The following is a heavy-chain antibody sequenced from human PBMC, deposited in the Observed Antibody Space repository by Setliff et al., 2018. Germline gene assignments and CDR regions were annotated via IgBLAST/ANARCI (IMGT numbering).Heavy chain of an antibody. CDR1: GGSVASGSYY. CDR3: AGTPARGTTWLSPFDY. CDR2: IQSTGNT. D-gene: IGHD6-19*01. Sequence: SETLSLTCTVSGGSVASGSYYWSWIRQPAGQGLEWIGLIQSTGNTNYNPSLQSRVTISIDTSKNQFSLKMTSVTATDTAMYYCAGTPARGTTWLSPFDYWGQGTLVTVS. V-gene: IGHV4-61*02. J-gene: IGHJ4*02.